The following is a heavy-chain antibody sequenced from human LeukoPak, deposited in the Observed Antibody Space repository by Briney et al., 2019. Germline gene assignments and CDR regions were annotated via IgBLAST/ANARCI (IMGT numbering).Heavy chain of an antibody. CDR3: ARDFNYYGSGSFPDY. V-gene: IGHV1-2*02. CDR1: GYTFTGYY. J-gene: IGHJ4*02. CDR2: INPNSGGT. D-gene: IGHD3-10*01. Sequence: ASVTVSFKSSGYTFTGYYMHWVRQAPGQGLEWMGWINPNSGGTNYAQKFQGRVTITRDTSISTAYMELSRLRSDDTAVYYCARDFNYYGSGSFPDYWGQGTLVTVSS.